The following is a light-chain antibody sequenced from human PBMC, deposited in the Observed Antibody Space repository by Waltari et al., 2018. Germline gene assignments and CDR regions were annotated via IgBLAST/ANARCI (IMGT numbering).Light chain of an antibody. CDR1: SSDIGGYNY. CDR3: TSFTSIATVV. CDR2: DVI. J-gene: IGLJ2*01. Sequence: QSALTQPASVSGSPGQSITISCTGTSSDIGGYNYFSWYQHHPGKVPKLMIYDVIKRPSGVSDRFSGSKSGNTASLTVSGLQAEDEADYYCTSFTSIATVVFGGGTKLTVL. V-gene: IGLV2-14*03.